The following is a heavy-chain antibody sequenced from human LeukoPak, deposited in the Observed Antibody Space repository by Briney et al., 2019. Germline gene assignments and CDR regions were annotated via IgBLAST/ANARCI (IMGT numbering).Heavy chain of an antibody. Sequence: GGSLKLSCAASGFTFSSYSMNWVRQAPGKGLEWVSSISSSSSYIYYADSVKGRFTISRDNAKNSLYLQMNSLRAEDTAVYYCARDSGYGPAGSLPNAGAFDIWGQGTMVTVSS. J-gene: IGHJ3*02. CDR3: ARDSGYGPAGSLPNAGAFDI. CDR2: ISSSSSYI. D-gene: IGHD5-12*01. CDR1: GFTFSSYS. V-gene: IGHV3-21*01.